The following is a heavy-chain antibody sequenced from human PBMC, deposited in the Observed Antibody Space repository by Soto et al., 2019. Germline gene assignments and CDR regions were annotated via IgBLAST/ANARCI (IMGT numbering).Heavy chain of an antibody. Sequence: SETLSLTCAVYGGSFSGYYWSWIRQPPGKGLEWIGEINHSGSTNYNPSLKSRVTISVDTSKNQFSLKLSPVTAADTAVYYCARVPIFGVVTDYYYYYMDVWGKGTTVTVSS. D-gene: IGHD3-3*01. CDR3: ARVPIFGVVTDYYYYYMDV. CDR1: GGSFSGYY. V-gene: IGHV4-34*01. CDR2: INHSGST. J-gene: IGHJ6*03.